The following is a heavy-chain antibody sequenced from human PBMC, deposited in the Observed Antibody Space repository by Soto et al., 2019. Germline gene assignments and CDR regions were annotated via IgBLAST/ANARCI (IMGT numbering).Heavy chain of an antibody. CDR2: ISGSGGST. CDR1: GFTFSSYA. V-gene: IGHV3-23*01. J-gene: IGHJ5*02. D-gene: IGHD1-26*01. Sequence: GGSLRLSCAASGFTFSSYAMSWVRQAPGEGLEWVSAISGSGGSTYYADSVKGRFTISRDNSKNTLYLQMNSLRAEDTAVYYCAKDPGWELLFWFDPWGQVTLFTFSS. CDR3: AKDPGWELLFWFDP.